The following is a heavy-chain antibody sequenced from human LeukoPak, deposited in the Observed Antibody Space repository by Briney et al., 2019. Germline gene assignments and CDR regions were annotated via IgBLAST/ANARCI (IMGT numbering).Heavy chain of an antibody. V-gene: IGHV4-34*01. CDR1: GGSFSGYY. J-gene: IGHJ5*02. Sequence: SETLSLTCAVYGGSFSGYYWSWIRQPPGKGLEWIGEINHSGSTNYNPSLKSRVTISVDTSKNQFSLKLSSVTAADTAVYYCARDRGAEDWSDPWGQGTLVTVSS. CDR3: ARDRGAEDWSDP. CDR2: INHSGST. D-gene: IGHD4/OR15-4a*01.